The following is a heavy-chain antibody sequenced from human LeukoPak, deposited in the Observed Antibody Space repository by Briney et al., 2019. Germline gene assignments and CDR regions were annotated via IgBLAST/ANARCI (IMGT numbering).Heavy chain of an antibody. CDR2: IYYSGST. V-gene: IGHV4-61*01. J-gene: IGHJ4*02. D-gene: IGHD3-10*01. CDR1: GASVSSGSYY. Sequence: PSETLSLTCTVSGASVSSGSYYWSWIRQPPGKGLEWIGDIYYSGSTNYNPSLKSRVTISVDTSKNQFSLKLSSVTAADTAMYYCARAATYYYGSGSYYSGYFDYWGRGTLVTVSS. CDR3: ARAATYYYGSGSYYSGYFDY.